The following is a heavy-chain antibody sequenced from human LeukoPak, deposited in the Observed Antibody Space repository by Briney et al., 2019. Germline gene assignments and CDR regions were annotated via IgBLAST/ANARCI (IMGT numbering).Heavy chain of an antibody. J-gene: IGHJ4*02. CDR2: INPSGGRT. CDR1: GYILTSYY. V-gene: IGHV1-46*04. Sequence: ASVKVSCKASGYILTSYYMHWVRQAPGQGPEWMGVINPSGGRTTSYAQKMQGRVTMTRDTSMSTVNMELSSLRSEDTAVYYCARGTLRYFDFWGQGTLVTVSS. CDR3: ARGTLRYFDF. D-gene: IGHD3-9*01.